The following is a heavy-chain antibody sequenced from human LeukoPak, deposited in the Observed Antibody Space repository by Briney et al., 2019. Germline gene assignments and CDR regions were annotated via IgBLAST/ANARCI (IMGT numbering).Heavy chain of an antibody. J-gene: IGHJ4*02. D-gene: IGHD2-2*01. CDR3: ASNSLYCSSTSCYALGY. CDR1: GGSISSYY. Sequence: PSETLSLTCTVSGGSISSYYWSWIRQPAGKGLEWIGRIYTSGSTNYNPSLKSRVTISVDKSKNRFSLKLSSVTAADTAVYYCASNSLYCSSTSCYALGYWGQGTLVTVSS. V-gene: IGHV4-4*07. CDR2: IYTSGST.